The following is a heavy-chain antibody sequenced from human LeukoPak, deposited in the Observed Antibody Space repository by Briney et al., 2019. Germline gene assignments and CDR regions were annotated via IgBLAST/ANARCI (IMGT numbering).Heavy chain of an antibody. D-gene: IGHD2-21*01. CDR1: GGSISGFY. CDR2: MSNNGAT. J-gene: IGHJ4*02. Sequence: SETLSLTCTVSGGSISGFYWSWIRQPPGKGLEWIGYMSNNGATTYNPSLKSRVTISIDMSNNHFSLTLKSVTAADKAVYYCARDGDGYANFDYWGQGTLVTVSS. CDR3: ARDGDGYANFDY. V-gene: IGHV4-59*01.